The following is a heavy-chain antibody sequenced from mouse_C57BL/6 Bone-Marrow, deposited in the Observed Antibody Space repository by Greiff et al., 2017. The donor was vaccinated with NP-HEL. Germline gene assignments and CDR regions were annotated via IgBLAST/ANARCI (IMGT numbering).Heavy chain of an antibody. Sequence: VKLQESGAELVRPGTSVKMSCKASGYTFTNYWIGWAKQRPGHGLEWIGDIYPGGGYTNYNEKFKGKATLTADKSSSTAYMQLSSLTSEDSAIYYCARLSYDYDGYWYFDVWGTGTTVTVSS. J-gene: IGHJ1*03. D-gene: IGHD2-4*01. CDR2: IYPGGGYT. CDR1: GYTFTNYW. V-gene: IGHV1-63*01. CDR3: ARLSYDYDGYWYFDV.